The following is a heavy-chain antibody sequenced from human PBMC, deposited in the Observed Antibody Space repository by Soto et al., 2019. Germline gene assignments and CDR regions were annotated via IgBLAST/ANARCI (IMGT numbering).Heavy chain of an antibody. CDR2: IYYSGTA. CDR1: GGSVNSGGYY. CDR3: ARVATTFPRDFVDY. V-gene: IGHV4-31*03. D-gene: IGHD3-16*01. J-gene: IGHJ4*02. Sequence: QVQLHESGPGLVKPSQTLSLTCTVSGGSVNSGGYYWTWIRQHPGKGLEWIGYIYYSGTAYYNPAFTRRVSISQDPSKNQFSLQRSSVTAADTALYNCARVATTFPRDFVDYWGQGTLVTVSS.